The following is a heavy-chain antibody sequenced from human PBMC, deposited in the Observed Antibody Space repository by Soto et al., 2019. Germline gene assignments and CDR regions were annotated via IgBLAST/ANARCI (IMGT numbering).Heavy chain of an antibody. J-gene: IGHJ4*02. CDR3: ARLDYGDYEEVGQERDY. Sequence: QLQLQESGPGLVKPSETLSLTCTVSGGSISSSSYYWGWIRQPPGKGLEWIVSIYYSGSTYYNPSLKSRVTISVDTSKNQFSLKLSSVTAADTAVYYCARLDYGDYEEVGQERDYWGQGTLVTVSS. CDR2: IYYSGST. D-gene: IGHD4-17*01. V-gene: IGHV4-39*01. CDR1: GGSISSSSYY.